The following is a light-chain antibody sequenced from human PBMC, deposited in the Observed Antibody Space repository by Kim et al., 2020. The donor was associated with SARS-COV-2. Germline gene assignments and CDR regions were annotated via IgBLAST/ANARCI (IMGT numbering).Light chain of an antibody. CDR1: SSDVGGYNY. Sequence: STTSACNGTSSDVGGYNYVSWYQQHPGKAPKLMIYDVSNRPSGVSNRFSGSKSGNTASLTISGLQAEDEADYYCSSYTSSSTLPYVFGTGTKVTVL. J-gene: IGLJ1*01. V-gene: IGLV2-14*03. CDR3: SSYTSSSTLPYV. CDR2: DVS.